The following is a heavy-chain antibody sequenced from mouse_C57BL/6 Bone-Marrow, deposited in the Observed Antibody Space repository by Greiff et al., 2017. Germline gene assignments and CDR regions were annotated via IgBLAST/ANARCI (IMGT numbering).Heavy chain of an antibody. Sequence: QVQLKESGAELARPGASVKMSCKASGYTFTSYTMHWVKQRPGQGLEWIGYINPSSGYTKYNQKFKDKATLTADKSSSTSYMQLSSLTSEDSAVYYFANGYYVEYYFDYWGQGTTLTVSS. CDR2: INPSSGYT. D-gene: IGHD2-3*01. CDR1: GYTFTSYT. J-gene: IGHJ2*01. V-gene: IGHV1-4*01. CDR3: ANGYYVEYYFDY.